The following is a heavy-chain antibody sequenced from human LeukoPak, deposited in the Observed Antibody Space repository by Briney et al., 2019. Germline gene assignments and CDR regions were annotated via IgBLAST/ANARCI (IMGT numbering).Heavy chain of an antibody. V-gene: IGHV3-7*01. CDR1: GFTFSSYW. Sequence: GGSLRLSCVVSGFTFSSYWLSWVRKAPGQGLGWVSNIKQDGTEKYYVDSVKCRFTISRDYARKSLYLQLNSLRAEDTAVYYCARLSEMFRGPQVIYYFDFWGQGTLVTVSS. J-gene: IGHJ4*02. CDR2: IKQDGTEK. D-gene: IGHD3-10*01. CDR3: ARLSEMFRGPQVIYYFDF.